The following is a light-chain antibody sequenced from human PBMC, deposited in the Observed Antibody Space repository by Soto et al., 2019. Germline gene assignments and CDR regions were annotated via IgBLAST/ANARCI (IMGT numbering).Light chain of an antibody. J-gene: IGLJ2*01. Sequence: QSALTQPASVSGSPGQSITISCTGTSSDVGSYNLVSWYQQHPGKAPKLMIYEGSKRPSGGSNRFSGSKSGNTASLTISGLQAEDEADYYCCSYASSSTVVFGGGTQLTVL. CDR3: CSYASSSTVV. CDR1: SSDVGSYNL. CDR2: EGS. V-gene: IGLV2-23*01.